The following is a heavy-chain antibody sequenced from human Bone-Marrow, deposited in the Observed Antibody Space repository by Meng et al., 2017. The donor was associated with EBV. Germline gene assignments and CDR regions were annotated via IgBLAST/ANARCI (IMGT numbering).Heavy chain of an antibody. Sequence: QLHGVGPAVEVVQRGRALSFACSAGGFTFSDCWSFWVRQAPGKGQGWVAIIPSDGNIYYADSVKGRFTISRDNSKNTLYLQMNSLRGEDTAVYYCARDLSGMFDPWGQGTLVTVSS. J-gene: IGHJ5*02. D-gene: IGHD1-14*01. CDR3: ARDLSGMFDP. CDR2: IPSDGNI. V-gene: IGHV3-30*03. CDR1: GFTFSDCW.